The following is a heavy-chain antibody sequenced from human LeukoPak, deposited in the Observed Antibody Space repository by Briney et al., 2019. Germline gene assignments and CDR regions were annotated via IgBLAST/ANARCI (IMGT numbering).Heavy chain of an antibody. D-gene: IGHD6-13*01. CDR1: GGSISSYY. CDR3: ARDIAAAGSRRFDP. V-gene: IGHV4-59*01. Sequence: ETLSLTCTVSGGSISSYYWSWIRQPPGKGLEWIGYIYYSGSTYYNPSLKSRVTISLDTSKNQFSLKLSSVTAADTAVYYCARDIAAAGSRRFDPWGQGTLVTVSS. J-gene: IGHJ5*02. CDR2: IYYSGST.